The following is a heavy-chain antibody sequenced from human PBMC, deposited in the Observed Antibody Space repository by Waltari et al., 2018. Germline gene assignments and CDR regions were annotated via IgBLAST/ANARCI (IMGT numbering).Heavy chain of an antibody. J-gene: IGHJ3*01. Sequence: EVQLLQSGAEPKEPGTTVRISCKVSGYTFSDHYIHWVQQAPGKGLRWMGLVDPEDGETIYADNFQGRVTISADTSTDTAFMELSSLRSEDTAVFYCATALGDSSSASRPFDFWGQGTMITVSS. CDR2: VDPEDGET. V-gene: IGHV1-69-2*01. D-gene: IGHD6-19*01. CDR3: ATALGDSSSASRPFDF. CDR1: GYTFSDHY.